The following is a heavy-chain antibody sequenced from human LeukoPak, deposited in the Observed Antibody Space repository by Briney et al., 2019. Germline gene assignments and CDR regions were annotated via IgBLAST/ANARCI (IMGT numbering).Heavy chain of an antibody. CDR3: AKDWADFWSGYFLFDS. J-gene: IGHJ4*02. D-gene: IGHD3-3*01. CDR1: GFTFNNYA. CDR2: ISGNDGRT. Sequence: GGSLRLSCAASGFTFNNYAMNWVRQAPGKGLEWVSAISGNDGRTYYADSVKGRFTMSRDNSKKTVYLQMNSLRVEDTAVYYCAKDWADFWSGYFLFDSWGRGTLVTVSS. V-gene: IGHV3-23*01.